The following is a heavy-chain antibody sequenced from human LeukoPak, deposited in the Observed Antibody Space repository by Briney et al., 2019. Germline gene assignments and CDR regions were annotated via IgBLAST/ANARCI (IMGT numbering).Heavy chain of an antibody. D-gene: IGHD3-10*01. J-gene: IGHJ6*03. CDR3: ARVYDSGIQAYFYYMDV. V-gene: IGHV4-4*02. CDR2: IYHSGST. CDR1: GGSISSSNW. Sequence: SGTLSLTCAVSGGSISSSNWWSWVRQPPGKGLERIGEIYHSGSTNYNPSLKRRATMSVDTHKKLSPLNGSSGTAAETAVDYCARVYDSGIQAYFYYMDVWGKGTTVTISS.